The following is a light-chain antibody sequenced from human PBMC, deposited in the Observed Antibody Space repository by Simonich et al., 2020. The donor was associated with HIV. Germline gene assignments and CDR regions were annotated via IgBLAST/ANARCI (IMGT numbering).Light chain of an antibody. CDR2: YVN. V-gene: IGLV2-11*01. J-gene: IGLJ3*02. Sequence: QSALTQPPSASGSPGQSVTISCTGTSSDFGDYKYVSWYQQHPGNAPILMIYYVNKRPSGVPDRFSGSKSGNTASLTISGLQAEDEADYYCCSYAGSYTWVFGGGTKLTVL. CDR3: CSYAGSYTWV. CDR1: SSDFGDYKY.